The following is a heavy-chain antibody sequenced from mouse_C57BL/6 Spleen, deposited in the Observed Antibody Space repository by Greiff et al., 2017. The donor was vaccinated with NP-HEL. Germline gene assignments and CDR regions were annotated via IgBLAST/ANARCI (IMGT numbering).Heavy chain of an antibody. D-gene: IGHD2-1*01. V-gene: IGHV5-17*01. Sequence: EVQLVESGGGLVKPGGSLKLSCAASGFTFSDYGMHWVRQAPEKGLEWVAYISSGSSTIYYADTVKGRFTISRDNAKNTLFLQMTSLRSEDAAMYYCAREGSYGNNRVFDYWGQGTTLTVSS. CDR3: AREGSYGNNRVFDY. CDR2: ISSGSSTI. CDR1: GFTFSDYG. J-gene: IGHJ2*01.